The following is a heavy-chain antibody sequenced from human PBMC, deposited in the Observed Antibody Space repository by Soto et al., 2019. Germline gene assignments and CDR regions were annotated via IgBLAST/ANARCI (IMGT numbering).Heavy chain of an antibody. D-gene: IGHD6-6*01. CDR3: ARAYSGHRSDSSSEY. J-gene: IGHJ4*02. Sequence: VGSLRLSCAASGFTFSSYWMSWVRQAPGKGLEWVANIKQDGSEKYYVDSVRGRFTISRDNAKNSLYLQMNSLRAEDTAVYYCARAYSGHRSDSSSEYCGQGTLVTVSS. CDR2: IKQDGSEK. CDR1: GFTFSSYW. V-gene: IGHV3-7*04.